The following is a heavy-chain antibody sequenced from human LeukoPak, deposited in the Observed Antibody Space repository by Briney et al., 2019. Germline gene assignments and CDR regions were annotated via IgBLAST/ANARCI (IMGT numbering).Heavy chain of an antibody. Sequence: GASVNVSCKASGYTFTVYFMHWVRQAPGQGREWMGWINPNSGGTNYAQKFQGRVTMTRDTSISTAYMELSRLRSDDTAVYYCARELSYDSSGYYFDYWGQGNLVTVSS. CDR1: GYTFTVYF. CDR3: ARELSYDSSGYYFDY. V-gene: IGHV1-2*02. J-gene: IGHJ4*02. D-gene: IGHD3-22*01. CDR2: INPNSGGT.